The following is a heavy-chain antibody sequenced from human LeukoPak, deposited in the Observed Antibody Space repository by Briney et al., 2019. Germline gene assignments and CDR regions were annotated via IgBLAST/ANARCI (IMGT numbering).Heavy chain of an antibody. D-gene: IGHD7-27*01. CDR2: INHSGST. CDR3: ARGSLDGPRVWGGRYFQH. V-gene: IGHV4-34*01. J-gene: IGHJ1*01. Sequence: SETLSLTCAVYGGSFSGYYWSWIRQPPGKGLEWIGEINHSGSTNYNPSLKSRVTISVGTSKNQFSLKLSSVTAADTAVYYCARGSLDGPRVWGGRYFQHWGQGTLVTVSS. CDR1: GGSFSGYY.